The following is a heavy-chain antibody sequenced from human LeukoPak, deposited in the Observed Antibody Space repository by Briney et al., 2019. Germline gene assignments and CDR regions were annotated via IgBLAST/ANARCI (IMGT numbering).Heavy chain of an antibody. Sequence: GGSLRLSCVASGFTFGKYWMSWVRQAPGKGLEWVANIKQDGSEKYYVDSVKGRFTISRDNAKNSLYLQMNSLRAEDTAVYYCARRGSYCFDYWGQGTLVTVSS. D-gene: IGHD1-26*01. J-gene: IGHJ4*02. CDR3: ARRGSYCFDY. CDR1: GFTFGKYW. V-gene: IGHV3-7*03. CDR2: IKQDGSEK.